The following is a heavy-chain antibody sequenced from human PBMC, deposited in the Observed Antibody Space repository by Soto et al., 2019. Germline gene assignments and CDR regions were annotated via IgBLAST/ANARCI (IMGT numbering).Heavy chain of an antibody. CDR1: GLTFGDYS. CDR3: TRGQYSNTL. D-gene: IGHD6-13*01. V-gene: IGHV3-49*03. Sequence: GGSLRLSCTASGLTFGDYSMSCFRKAPGKGLEWVGFIRSKAYGGTTEFAASVQGRFTISRDDSKSIAYLQMNSLKTEDTAVYYCTRGQYSNTLWGQGTQVTVSS. CDR2: IRSKAYGGTT. J-gene: IGHJ4*02.